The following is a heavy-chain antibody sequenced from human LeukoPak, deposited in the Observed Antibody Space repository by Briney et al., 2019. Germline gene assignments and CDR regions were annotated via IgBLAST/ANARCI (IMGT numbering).Heavy chain of an antibody. Sequence: KPSETLSLTCAVYGGSFSGYYWSWIRQPPGKGLEWIGEINHSGSTNYNPSLESRVIISVDTSKNQFSLKLNSVTAADTAVYYCARIYCTGGSCYHHDYWGQGTLVTVSS. CDR1: GGSFSGYY. CDR2: INHSGST. D-gene: IGHD2-15*01. V-gene: IGHV4-34*01. CDR3: ARIYCTGGSCYHHDY. J-gene: IGHJ4*02.